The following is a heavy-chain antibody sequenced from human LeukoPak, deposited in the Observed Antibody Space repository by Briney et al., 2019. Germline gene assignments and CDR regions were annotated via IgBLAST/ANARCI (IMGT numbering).Heavy chain of an antibody. CDR1: GGTFSSYA. V-gene: IGHV1-69*01. J-gene: IGHJ3*02. Sequence: SVKVSCKASGGTFSSYAISWVRQAPGQGLEWMGGIIPIFGTANYAQKFQGRVTITADESTSTAYMELSSPRSEDTAVYYCARDQDGYDFWSGESAFDIWAKGQWSPSLQ. CDR2: IIPIFGTA. D-gene: IGHD3-3*01. CDR3: ARDQDGYDFWSGESAFDI.